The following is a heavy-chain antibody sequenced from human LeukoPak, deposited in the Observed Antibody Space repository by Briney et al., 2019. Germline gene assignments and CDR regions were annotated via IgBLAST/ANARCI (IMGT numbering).Heavy chain of an antibody. CDR2: ISWNSGSI. Sequence: SLRLSCAASGFTFDDYAMHWVRQAPGKGLEWVSGISWNSGSIGYADSVKGRFTISRDNAKNSLYLQMNSLRAEDTAVYYCARDYEFDYWGQGTLVTVSS. J-gene: IGHJ4*02. CDR3: ARDYEFDY. CDR1: GFTFDDYA. D-gene: IGHD3-16*01. V-gene: IGHV3-9*01.